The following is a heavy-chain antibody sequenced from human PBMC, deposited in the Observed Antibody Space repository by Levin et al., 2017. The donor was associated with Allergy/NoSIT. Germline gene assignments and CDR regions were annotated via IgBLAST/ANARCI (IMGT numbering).Heavy chain of an antibody. Sequence: LSLTCAASGFTFSSYAMHWVRQAPGKGLEWVAVISYDESNKYYADSVKGRFTISRDNSKNTLYLQMNSLRAEDTAVYYCARTPHVGVTGTFDYWGQGTLVTVSS. D-gene: IGHD2-21*02. CDR3: ARTPHVGVTGTFDY. CDR1: GFTFSSYA. CDR2: ISYDESNK. J-gene: IGHJ4*02. V-gene: IGHV3-30-3*01.